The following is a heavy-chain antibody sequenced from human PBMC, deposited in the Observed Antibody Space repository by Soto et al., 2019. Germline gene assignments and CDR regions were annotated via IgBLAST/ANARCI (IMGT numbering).Heavy chain of an antibody. CDR1: GGTFSTYT. D-gene: IGHD1-26*01. CDR2: IIPILGRP. CDR3: ARLRDSEGMDV. Sequence: QVQLVQSGAEVKKPGSSVKVSCKASGGTFSTYTITWVRQAPGQGLEWMGRIIPILGRPNYAQKFQGRVTITADKSTSTAYMELSSLRSEDTAVYYCARLRDSEGMDVWGQGTTVTVSS. J-gene: IGHJ6*02. V-gene: IGHV1-69*02.